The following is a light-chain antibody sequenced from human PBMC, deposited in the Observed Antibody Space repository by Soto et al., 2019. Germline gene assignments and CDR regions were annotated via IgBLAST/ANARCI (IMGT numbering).Light chain of an antibody. Sequence: QMTQSPSSLSASVGDRVTITCQASQDIDNYINWYQQKPGKAPKLLIYESSNLETGVPSRFSGSGSGTDFTFAISSLQPEDVATYYCQQSHNLPLTFGGGTKVQI. CDR1: QDIDNY. CDR3: QQSHNLPLT. CDR2: ESS. J-gene: IGKJ4*01. V-gene: IGKV1-33*01.